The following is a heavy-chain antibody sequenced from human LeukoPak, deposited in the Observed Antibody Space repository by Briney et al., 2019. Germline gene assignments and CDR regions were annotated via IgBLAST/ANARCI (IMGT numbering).Heavy chain of an antibody. Sequence: GGSLRLSCAASGFTFSSYAMSRVRQAPGKGLEWVSAISGSGGSTYYADSVKGRFTISRDNSKNTLYLQMNSLRAEDTAVYYCAKDQDYGDYALDYWGQGTLVTVSS. D-gene: IGHD4-17*01. V-gene: IGHV3-23*01. CDR1: GFTFSSYA. CDR3: AKDQDYGDYALDY. J-gene: IGHJ4*02. CDR2: ISGSGGST.